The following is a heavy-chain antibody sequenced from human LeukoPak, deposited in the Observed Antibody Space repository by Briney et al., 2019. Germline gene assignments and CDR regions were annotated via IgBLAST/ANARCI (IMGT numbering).Heavy chain of an antibody. V-gene: IGHV4-4*07. J-gene: IGHJ6*03. CDR1: GGSISNYH. D-gene: IGHD3-22*01. Sequence: SETLSLTCTVSGGSISNYHWSWIRQPAGKVLEWIGRVYTSGSTNYNPYLKSRLTISVDKSKNQFSLKLSSVTAADTAVYHCARERYYDSSGYYSRDYYYYMDVWGKGTTVTVSS. CDR3: ARERYYDSSGYYSRDYYYYMDV. CDR2: VYTSGST.